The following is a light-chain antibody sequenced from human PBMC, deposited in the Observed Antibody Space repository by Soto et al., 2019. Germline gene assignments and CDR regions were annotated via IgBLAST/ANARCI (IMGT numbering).Light chain of an antibody. V-gene: IGKV3-11*01. CDR2: DAS. CDR3: QQRSNWPPL. J-gene: IGKJ4*01. CDR1: QSVSSY. Sequence: EIVLTQSPATLSLSPGERATLSCRASQSVSSYLAWYQQKPGQAPRLLIYDASNRATGIPARFSGSGSGTDFTLTISSLEAEDFAVDYCQQRSNWPPLFGGGTKVEIK.